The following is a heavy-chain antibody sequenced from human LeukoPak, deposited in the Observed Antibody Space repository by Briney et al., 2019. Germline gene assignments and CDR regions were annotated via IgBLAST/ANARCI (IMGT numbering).Heavy chain of an antibody. Sequence: SVKVSCKASGGTFSSYAISWVRQAPGQGLEWMGGIIPIFGTANYAQKFQGRVTIAADESTSTAYMELSSLRSEDTGVYYCARGREAAAGTGNWFDPWGQGTLVTVSS. CDR2: IIPIFGTA. CDR1: GGTFSSYA. D-gene: IGHD6-13*01. J-gene: IGHJ5*02. V-gene: IGHV1-69*13. CDR3: ARGREAAAGTGNWFDP.